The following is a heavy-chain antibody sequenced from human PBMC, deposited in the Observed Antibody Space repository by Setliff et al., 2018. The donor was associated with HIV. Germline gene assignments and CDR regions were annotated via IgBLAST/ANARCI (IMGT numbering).Heavy chain of an antibody. D-gene: IGHD2-21*02. V-gene: IGHV4-59*01. CDR1: GGSFSGYY. CDR2: FYYSGSA. Sequence: SETLSLTCAVYGGSFSGYYWTWIRQPPGRGLEWIGSFYYSGSANYNPSLKSRVSISVDTSNNQFSLTVRSVTAADTAVYYCASQMGPCGGDCYLNYWGQGTLVTVSS. J-gene: IGHJ4*02. CDR3: ASQMGPCGGDCYLNY.